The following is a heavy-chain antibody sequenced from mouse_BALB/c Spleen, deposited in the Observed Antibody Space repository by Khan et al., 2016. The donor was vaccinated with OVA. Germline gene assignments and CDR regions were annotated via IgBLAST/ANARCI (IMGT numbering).Heavy chain of an antibody. V-gene: IGHV1S29*02. CDR1: GYTFADYN. CDR3: ARGRGYHFFDY. Sequence: VQLKQSGPELVKPGASVKISCKASGYTFADYNIHWVKQSLGKSLEWIGYIYPYTGGPGYNQKFKSKATLTVVNSSNTAYMEVRSLTSEDSAVYYCARGRGYHFFDYWGQGTTLTVSS. CDR2: IYPYTGGP. J-gene: IGHJ2*01. D-gene: IGHD2-2*01.